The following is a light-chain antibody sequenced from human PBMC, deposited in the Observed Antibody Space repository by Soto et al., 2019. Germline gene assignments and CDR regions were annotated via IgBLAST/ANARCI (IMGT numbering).Light chain of an antibody. Sequence: QSALAQPASVSGSPGQSITISCTGTSSDLGGYNYVSWYQQHPGKAPKLMIYEVSNRPSGVSNRFSGSKSGNTASLTISGLQAEDEADYYCSSYTISTTLVFGTGTKVT. CDR2: EVS. CDR3: SSYTISTTLV. CDR1: SSDLGGYNY. V-gene: IGLV2-14*01. J-gene: IGLJ1*01.